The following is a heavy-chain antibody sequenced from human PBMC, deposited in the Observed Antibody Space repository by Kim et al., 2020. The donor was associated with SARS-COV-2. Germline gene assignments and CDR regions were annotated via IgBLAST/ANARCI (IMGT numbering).Heavy chain of an antibody. V-gene: IGHV1-2*06. Sequence: ASVKVSCKASGYTFTDYYIHWVLQAPGQGLEWMGRINPNSGGPNFAQKFQGRVTMTRDTSISTAYMELSGLTSDDTAMYYCARDGNSGRGVSRANYWGQG. CDR1: GYTFTDYY. CDR3: ARDGNSGRGVSRANY. CDR2: INPNSGGP. J-gene: IGHJ4*02. D-gene: IGHD1-26*01.